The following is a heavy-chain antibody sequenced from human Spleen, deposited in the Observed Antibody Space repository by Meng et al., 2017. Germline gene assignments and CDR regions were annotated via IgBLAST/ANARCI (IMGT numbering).Heavy chain of an antibody. D-gene: IGHD3-10*01. CDR3: ARGTPGRSYCDY. J-gene: IGHJ4*02. Sequence: QVQLVQFGAEVKKPGASSKVSCKGSDYTFSGYGVCWVRQAPGQGLEWMAWLGAHPGDTSHAPKCLGRVTVTADTATATAYMELRSLRSDDTAVYYWARGTPGRSYCDYWGLGTLVTVSS. CDR1: DYTFSGYG. CDR2: LGAHPGDT. V-gene: IGHV1-18*01.